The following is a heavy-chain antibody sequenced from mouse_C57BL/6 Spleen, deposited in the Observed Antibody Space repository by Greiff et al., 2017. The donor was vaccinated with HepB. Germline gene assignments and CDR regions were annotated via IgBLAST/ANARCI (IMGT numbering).Heavy chain of an antibody. CDR1: GYTFTDYE. CDR3: RNYYGSSSFDY. J-gene: IGHJ2*01. Sequence: VQLQESGAELVRPGASVTLSCKASGYTFTDYEMHWVKQTPVHGLEWIGAIDPETGGTAYNQKFKGKAILTADKSSSTAYMELRSLTSEDSAVYYCRNYYGSSSFDYWGQGTTLTVSS. V-gene: IGHV1-15*01. CDR2: IDPETGGT. D-gene: IGHD1-1*01.